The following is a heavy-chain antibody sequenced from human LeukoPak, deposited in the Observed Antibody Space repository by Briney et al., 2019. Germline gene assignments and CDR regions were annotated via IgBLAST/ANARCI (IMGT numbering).Heavy chain of an antibody. CDR3: AREVLGYSYADGFVS. J-gene: IGHJ1*01. V-gene: IGHV3-30-3*01. CDR2: ISYDGSNK. D-gene: IGHD5-18*01. CDR1: GFTFSSYA. Sequence: GGSLRLSCAASGFTFSSYAMHWVRQAPGKGLEWVAVISYDGSNKYYADSVKGRFTISRDNSKNTLYLQMNSLRAEDTAVYYCAREVLGYSYADGFVSWGQGTLVTVSS.